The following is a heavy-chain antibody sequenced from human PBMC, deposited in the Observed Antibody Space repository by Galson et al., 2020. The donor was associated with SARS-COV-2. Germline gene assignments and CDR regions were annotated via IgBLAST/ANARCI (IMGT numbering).Heavy chain of an antibody. J-gene: IGHJ5*02. CDR2: INPNSGGT. V-gene: IGHV1-2*02. Sequence: ASVKVSCKASGYTFTGYYMHWVRQAPGQGLEWMGWINPNSGGTNYAQKFQGRVTMTRDTSISTAYMELSRLRSDDTAVYYCARVNTIVVVPAAIQGNWFDPWGQGTLVTVSS. D-gene: IGHD2-2*02. CDR3: ARVNTIVVVPAAIQGNWFDP. CDR1: GYTFTGYY.